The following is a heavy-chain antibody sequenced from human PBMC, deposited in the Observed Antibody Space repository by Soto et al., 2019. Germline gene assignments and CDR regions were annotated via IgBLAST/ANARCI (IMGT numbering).Heavy chain of an antibody. CDR2: INHSGST. D-gene: IGHD4-17*01. CDR1: GGSISGYY. V-gene: IGHV4-34*01. Sequence: SETLSLTWAVYGGSISGYYWSWSRQPPGKGQGWIGEINHSGSTNYNPSLKSRVTISVDTSKNQFSLKLSCVTAADTAVYYCARGGKDYGGYSDKSFDYWGQGTLVTVSS. CDR3: ARGGKDYGGYSDKSFDY. J-gene: IGHJ4*02.